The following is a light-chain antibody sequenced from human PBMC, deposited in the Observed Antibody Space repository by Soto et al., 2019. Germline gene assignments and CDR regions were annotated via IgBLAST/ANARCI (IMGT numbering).Light chain of an antibody. Sequence: DIQMTQTPSALSASVRDRVTITCRASQSIKTWLAWYQRKPGRAPNLLIYDASSLQSGVPSRFSGSGSGTEFTLTISSLQPDDSATYYCQQYESYSWTFGQGTKVDIK. V-gene: IGKV1-5*01. CDR3: QQYESYSWT. CDR1: QSIKTW. J-gene: IGKJ1*01. CDR2: DAS.